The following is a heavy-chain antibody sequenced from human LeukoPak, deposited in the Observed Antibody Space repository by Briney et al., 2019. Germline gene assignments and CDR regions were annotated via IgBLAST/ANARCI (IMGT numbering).Heavy chain of an antibody. D-gene: IGHD6-19*01. J-gene: IGHJ4*02. CDR1: GYTFTSYA. CDR2: INAGNGNT. V-gene: IGHV1-3*01. CDR3: ARSGREKGIAVAGSIDY. Sequence: GASVKVSCKASGYTFTSYAMHWVRQAPGQRLEWMGWINAGNGNTKYSQKFQGRVTITRDTSASTAYMELSSLRSEDTAVYYCARSGREKGIAVAGSIDYWGRGTLVTVSS.